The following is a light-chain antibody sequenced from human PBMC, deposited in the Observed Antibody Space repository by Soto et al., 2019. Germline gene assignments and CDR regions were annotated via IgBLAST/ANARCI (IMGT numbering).Light chain of an antibody. CDR1: QSVSSY. J-gene: IGKJ2*01. Sequence: EIVLTQSPATLSLSPGERATLSCRASQSVSSYLAWYQQKPGQAPRLLIYDASNRATGIPARFSGSGSGTDVTLLISSLEPEEFAVYYCQQRSNWSYTFGQGTKLEIK. V-gene: IGKV3-11*01. CDR3: QQRSNWSYT. CDR2: DAS.